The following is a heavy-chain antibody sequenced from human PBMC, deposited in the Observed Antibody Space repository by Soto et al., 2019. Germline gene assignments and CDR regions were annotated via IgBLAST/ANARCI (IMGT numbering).Heavy chain of an antibody. CDR2: IYSGGST. CDR3: ARTPTSSWVAADYYYYMDV. D-gene: IGHD2-15*01. CDR1: GFTVSSNY. V-gene: IGHV3-66*01. J-gene: IGHJ6*03. Sequence: GGSLRDCCAASGFTVSSNYMSWVRQAPGKGLEWVSVIYSGGSTYYADSVKGRFTISRDNSKNTLYLQMNSLRAEDTAVYYCARTPTSSWVAADYYYYMDVWGKGTTVTGSS.